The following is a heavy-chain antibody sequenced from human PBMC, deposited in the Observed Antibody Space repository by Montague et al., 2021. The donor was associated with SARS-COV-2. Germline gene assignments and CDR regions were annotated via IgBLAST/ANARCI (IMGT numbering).Heavy chain of an antibody. D-gene: IGHD3-9*01. V-gene: IGHV2-70*11. CDR1: GFSLSTSGMC. J-gene: IGHJ4*02. CDR3: ARTFYDILTGYSKWGVDY. CDR2: IDWDDDK. Sequence: PALVKPTQTLTLTCTFSGFSLSTSGMCVSWIRQPPGKALEWLARIDWDDDKYYSTSLKTRLTISKDTSNNQVVLTMTNMDPVDTATYYCARTFYDILTGYSKWGVDYWGQGTLVTVSS.